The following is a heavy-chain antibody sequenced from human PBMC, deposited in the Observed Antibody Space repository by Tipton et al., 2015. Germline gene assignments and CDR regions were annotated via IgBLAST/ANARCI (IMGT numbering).Heavy chain of an antibody. Sequence: SLRLSCAASGFTFSSYAMSWVRQAPGKGLEWVSSISSTGVGADYADSVKGRFTISRDNSKNTLYLQMDSLRGEDTATYYCVKGSEYWGQGTLVTVSS. V-gene: IGHV3-23*01. CDR3: VKGSEY. CDR2: ISSTGVGA. J-gene: IGHJ4*02. CDR1: GFTFSSYA.